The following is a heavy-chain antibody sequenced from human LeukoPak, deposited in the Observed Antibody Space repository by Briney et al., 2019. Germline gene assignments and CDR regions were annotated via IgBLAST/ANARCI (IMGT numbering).Heavy chain of an antibody. Sequence: PSETLSLTCAVYGGSFSGYYWGWIRQPPGKGLEWIGSIYYSGSTYYNPSLKSRVTISVDTSKNQFSLKLSSVTAADTAVYYCNASGYDCPYYYYYGMDVWGQGTTVTVSS. J-gene: IGHJ6*02. CDR3: NASGYDCPYYYYYGMDV. V-gene: IGHV4-39*01. CDR2: IYYSGST. CDR1: GGSFSGYY. D-gene: IGHD5-12*01.